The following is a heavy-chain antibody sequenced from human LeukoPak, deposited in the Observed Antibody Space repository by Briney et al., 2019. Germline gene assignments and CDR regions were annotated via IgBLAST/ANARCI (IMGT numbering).Heavy chain of an antibody. CDR2: ISSNSNYI. CDR3: ARFRITMVRGVKDV. J-gene: IGHJ6*04. D-gene: IGHD3-10*01. V-gene: IGHV3-21*01. Sequence: GGSLRLSCAASGFTFSSYSMNWVRQAPGKGLEWVSSISSNSNYIYYADSLKGRFTISRDNAKNSLYLQMNSLRAEDTAVYYCARFRITMVRGVKDVWGKGTTVTVSS. CDR1: GFTFSSYS.